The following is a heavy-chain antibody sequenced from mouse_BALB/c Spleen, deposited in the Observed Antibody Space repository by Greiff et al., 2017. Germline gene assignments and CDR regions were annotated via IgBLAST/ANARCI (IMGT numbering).Heavy chain of an antibody. J-gene: IGHJ3*01. CDR1: GYTFTSYY. CDR2: IYPGNVNT. Sequence: QVQLQQPGPELVKPGASVRISCKASGYTFTSYYIHWVKQRPGQGLEWIGWIYPGNVNTKYNEKFKGKATLTADKSSSTAFMHLNSLTSEDSAVYYCARGYEASYWGQGTLVTVSA. D-gene: IGHD2-3*01. CDR3: ARGYEASY. V-gene: IGHV1S56*01.